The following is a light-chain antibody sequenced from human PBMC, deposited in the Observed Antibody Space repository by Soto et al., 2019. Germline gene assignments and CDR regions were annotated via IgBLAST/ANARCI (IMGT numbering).Light chain of an antibody. Sequence: EIVLTQSPGTLSLSPGERATLSCRASQSVSSSYLAWYQHKPGQAPRLLIYGASSRATGIPDRFSGSGSGTDFTLTISRLEPEDLAVYYCQQYGTSPFAFGGGTQVEIK. J-gene: IGKJ4*01. CDR1: QSVSSSY. V-gene: IGKV3-20*01. CDR2: GAS. CDR3: QQYGTSPFA.